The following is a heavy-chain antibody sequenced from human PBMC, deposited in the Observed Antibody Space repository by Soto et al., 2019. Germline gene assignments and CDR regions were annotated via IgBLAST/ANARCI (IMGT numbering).Heavy chain of an antibody. D-gene: IGHD3-22*01. CDR3: TTGLTYYSDSSGYYFDA. V-gene: IGHV3-15*07. J-gene: IGHJ4*02. CDR2: IKSKNDGGTT. Sequence: EVHLVESGGDLVKPGGSLRLSCAVSGFTFTNAWMNWVRQAPGKGLEWVGRIKSKNDGGTTEYAAPVKGRLIITRDDSKTTVYMQMNSLQSDDTGVDYCTTGLTYYSDSSGYYFDAWCQGTLVTVSS. CDR1: GFTFTNAW.